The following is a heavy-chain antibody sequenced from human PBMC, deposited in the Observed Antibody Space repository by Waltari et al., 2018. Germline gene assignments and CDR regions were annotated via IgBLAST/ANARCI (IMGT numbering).Heavy chain of an antibody. D-gene: IGHD3-10*01. CDR2: IYYSGST. CDR3: ARGAALWFGESD. J-gene: IGHJ4*02. CDR1: GCSISSGGYY. Sequence: QVQLQESGPGLVKPSQTLSLTCTVSGCSISSGGYYWSWLRQHPGKGLEWIGNIYYSGSTDYNPSLKSRVTIAVDTSRNQFSLKLSSVTAADTAVYYGARGAALWFGESDWGQGTLVTVSS. V-gene: IGHV4-31*03.